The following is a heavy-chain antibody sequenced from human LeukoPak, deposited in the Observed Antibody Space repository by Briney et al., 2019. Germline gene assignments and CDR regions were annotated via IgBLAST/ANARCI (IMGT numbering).Heavy chain of an antibody. J-gene: IGHJ4*02. D-gene: IGHD6-19*01. CDR1: GGSISSYY. Sequence: SETLSHTCTVSGGSISSYYWTWIRQPAGKGLEWIGRIHTSGSTNYNPSLKSRVTMSADTSKNQFSLKLTSVTAADTAVYYCARAWQWLPLDSWGQGTLVTVSS. CDR3: ARAWQWLPLDS. V-gene: IGHV4-4*07. CDR2: IHTSGST.